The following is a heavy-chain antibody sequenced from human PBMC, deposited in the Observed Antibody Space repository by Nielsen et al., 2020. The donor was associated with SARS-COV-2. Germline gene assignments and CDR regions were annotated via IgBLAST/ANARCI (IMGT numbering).Heavy chain of an antibody. Sequence: LRLSCTVSGGSISSGGYYWSWIRQHPGKGLEWIGYIYYGGSTYYNPSLKSRVTISVDTSKNQFSLKLSSVTAADTAVYYCARGSYDSSGPYYFDYWGQGTLVTVSS. CDR3: ARGSYDSSGPYYFDY. CDR1: GGSISSGGYY. J-gene: IGHJ4*02. CDR2: IYYGGST. D-gene: IGHD3-22*01. V-gene: IGHV4-31*03.